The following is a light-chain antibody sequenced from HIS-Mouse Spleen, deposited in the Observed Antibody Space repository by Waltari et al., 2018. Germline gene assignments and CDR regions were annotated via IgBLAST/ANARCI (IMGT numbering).Light chain of an antibody. CDR1: QSVSSY. V-gene: IGKV3-11*01. CDR2: DAS. CDR3: QQRSNWPPLT. Sequence: EIVLTQSPATLSFSPGQRATLSRRASQSVSSYLAWSQQQPGQAPRLLIYDASNRATGIPARFSGSGSGTDVTLTISSLEPEDVAVYYCQQRSNWPPLTFGGGTKVEIK. J-gene: IGKJ4*01.